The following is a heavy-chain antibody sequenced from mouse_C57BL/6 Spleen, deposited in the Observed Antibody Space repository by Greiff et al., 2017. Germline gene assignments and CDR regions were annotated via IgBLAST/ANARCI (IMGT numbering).Heavy chain of an antibody. Sequence: QVHVKQSGAELVRPGASVTLSCKASGYTFTDYEMHWVKQTPVHGLEWIGAIDPETGGTAYNQKFKGKAILTADKSSSTAYMELRSLTSEDSAVDYCTREGTGASFAYWGQGTLVTVSA. CDR3: TREGTGASFAY. CDR2: IDPETGGT. D-gene: IGHD4-1*01. V-gene: IGHV1-15*01. CDR1: GYTFTDYE. J-gene: IGHJ3*01.